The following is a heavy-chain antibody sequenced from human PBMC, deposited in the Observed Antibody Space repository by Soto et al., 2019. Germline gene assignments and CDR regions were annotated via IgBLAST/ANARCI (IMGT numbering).Heavy chain of an antibody. V-gene: IGHV3-30*18. Sequence: TGGSLRLSCAASGFTFSSYGMHWVLQAPGKGLEWVAVISYDGSNKYYADSVKGRFTISRDNSKNTLYLQMNSLRAEDTAVYYCANSPPYSSADYWGQGTLVTVSS. CDR1: GFTFSSYG. CDR2: ISYDGSNK. J-gene: IGHJ4*02. CDR3: ANSPPYSSADY. D-gene: IGHD6-25*01.